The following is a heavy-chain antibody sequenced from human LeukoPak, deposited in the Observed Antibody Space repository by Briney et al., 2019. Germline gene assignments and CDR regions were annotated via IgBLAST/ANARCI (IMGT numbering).Heavy chain of an antibody. Sequence: GASVKVSCKASGYTLTAYYIHWMRQAPGQGLEWMGWISPDSGDTDYAQKFQGRVTMTRDTPISTVYMALSSLRSDDTAMYYCARIISYGGSDGFDLWGQGTMVTVSS. CDR3: ARIISYGGSDGFDL. V-gene: IGHV1-2*02. D-gene: IGHD1-26*01. J-gene: IGHJ3*01. CDR2: ISPDSGDT. CDR1: GYTLTAYY.